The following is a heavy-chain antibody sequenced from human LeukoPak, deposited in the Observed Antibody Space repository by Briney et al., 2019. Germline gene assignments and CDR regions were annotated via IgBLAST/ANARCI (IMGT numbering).Heavy chain of an antibody. J-gene: IGHJ4*02. D-gene: IGHD3-16*01. CDR2: IDWDDDK. CDR3: ARMRGSSYYFDY. Sequence: SGPTLVNPTQTLTLTCTFSGFSLSTSGTCVTWIRQPPGKALEWLARIDWDDDKYYSPSLKTRLTISKDTSRNQVVLTMTNMDPVETATYYCARMRGSSYYFDYWGQGTLVTVSS. CDR1: GFSLSTSGTC. V-gene: IGHV2-70*11.